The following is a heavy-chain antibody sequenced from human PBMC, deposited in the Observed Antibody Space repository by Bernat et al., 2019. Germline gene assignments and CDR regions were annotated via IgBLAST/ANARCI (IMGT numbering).Heavy chain of an antibody. CDR1: GFTFSSHW. Sequence: EVQLVESGGGLVQPGGSLRLSCAASGFTFSSHWMHWVRQAPGKGLVWVSRINSDGSTTTYADSVKGRFTISRDNAKNTLYLQTNSLGAEDTAVYYCARVPYGGNYPFDYWGQGTLVTVSS. V-gene: IGHV3-74*01. CDR2: INSDGSTT. J-gene: IGHJ4*02. D-gene: IGHD4-23*01. CDR3: ARVPYGGNYPFDY.